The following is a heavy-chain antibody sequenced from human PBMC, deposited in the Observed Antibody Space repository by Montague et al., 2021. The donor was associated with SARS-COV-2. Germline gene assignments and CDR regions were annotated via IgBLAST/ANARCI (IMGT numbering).Heavy chain of an antibody. CDR3: ARDVRYYDFWSGRAQTSPDY. V-gene: IGHV4-38-2*02. CDR2: IYHSGST. D-gene: IGHD3-3*01. CDR1: GYSTSSGYY. J-gene: IGHJ4*02. Sequence: SETLSLTCTVSGYSTSSGYYWGWIRQPPGKGLEWIGSIYHSGSTYYNPSLKSRVTISVDTSKDQFSLKLSSVTAADTAVYYCARDVRYYDFWSGRAQTSPDYWGQGTLVTVPS.